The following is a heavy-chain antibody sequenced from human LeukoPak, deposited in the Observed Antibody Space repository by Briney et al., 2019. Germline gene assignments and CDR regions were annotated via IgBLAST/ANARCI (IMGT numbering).Heavy chain of an antibody. V-gene: IGHV3-48*03. D-gene: IGHD5-24*01. CDR3: ARGQVLWEVATTRYYFDC. CDR2: ISGSGTSI. CDR1: GFTFSSYE. Sequence: PGGSLRLSCAATGFTFSSYEMNWVRQAPGEGLEWVSYISGSGTSIFYADSVKGRFTISRDNAKNSLYLQMNSLRTEDTAVYFCARGQVLWEVATTRYYFDCWGQGTVVTVSS. J-gene: IGHJ4*02.